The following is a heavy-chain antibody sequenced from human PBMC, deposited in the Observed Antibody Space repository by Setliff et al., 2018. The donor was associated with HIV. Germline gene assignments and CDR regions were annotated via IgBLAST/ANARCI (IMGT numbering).Heavy chain of an antibody. CDR1: DSGTYY. Sequence: SETLSLTCTVSDSGTYYWCWIRQPAGKGLGWIGLVSSRDDTYYNPSLSSRVTMSVDTSKNQFSLKLTSVAASDTAVYYCAGAAAGKTGPFDLWGQGSPVTVSS. J-gene: IGHJ4*02. CDR3: AGAAAGKTGPFDL. V-gene: IGHV4-4*07. CDR2: VSSRDDT. D-gene: IGHD6-25*01.